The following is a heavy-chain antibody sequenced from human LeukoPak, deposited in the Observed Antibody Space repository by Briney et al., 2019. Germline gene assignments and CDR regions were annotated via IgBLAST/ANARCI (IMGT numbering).Heavy chain of an antibody. CDR3: ARSLYSGSYCYFDY. V-gene: IGHV4-59*01. J-gene: IGHJ4*02. D-gene: IGHD1-26*01. Sequence: SETLSLTCTVSGGSISSYYWSWIRQPPGKGLEWIGYIYYSGSTNYNPSLKSRVTISVDTSKNQFSLKLSSVTAADTAVYYCARSLYSGSYCYFDYWGQGTLVTVSS. CDR1: GGSISSYY. CDR2: IYYSGST.